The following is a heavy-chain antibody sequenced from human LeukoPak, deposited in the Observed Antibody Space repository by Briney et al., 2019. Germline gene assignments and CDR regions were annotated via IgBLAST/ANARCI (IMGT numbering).Heavy chain of an antibody. V-gene: IGHV3-33*03. CDR1: GFIFSGFD. D-gene: IGHD3-3*01. CDR2: VWSVGTNK. J-gene: IGHJ4*02. Sequence: GGSLRLSCAAAGFIFSGFDMRWVRQAPGKGLEWVAVVWSVGTNKLYADFVRGRFTTSRDNSKNMVYLQLNSLRGEGTGIYWCRKDGFGQWGQGTLVTVSS. CDR3: RKDGFGQ.